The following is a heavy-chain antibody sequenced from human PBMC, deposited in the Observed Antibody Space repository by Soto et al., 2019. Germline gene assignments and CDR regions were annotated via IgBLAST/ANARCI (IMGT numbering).Heavy chain of an antibody. V-gene: IGHV3-15*07. Sequence: EAQLVESGGGLVKPGGSLRLSCAASGFTFSNVWMHWVRQAPGKGLEWVGRIKSKIDGETTDYAATVKGRFSISRDDSKNTLYLQMISLKTEDTAVYYCTPLALKYVSGWYDFYNCGQGTPVTVSS. J-gene: IGHJ4*02. CDR3: TPLALKYVSGWYDFYN. CDR2: IKSKIDGETT. CDR1: GFTFSNVW. D-gene: IGHD6-19*01.